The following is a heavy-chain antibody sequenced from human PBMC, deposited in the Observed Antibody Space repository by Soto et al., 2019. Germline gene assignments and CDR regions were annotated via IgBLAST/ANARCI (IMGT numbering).Heavy chain of an antibody. V-gene: IGHV1-69*12. CDR3: AKGAVAGTPTSYYYYGMDV. Sequence: QVQLLQSGAEVKKPGSSVRVSCEASGGTFRTYAISWVRQDPGQGLECMGEIIPIFGTINYAQKYQGRLTITADESTATVYMDLRSLRSDDTALYYCAKGAVAGTPTSYYYYGMDVWGHGTTVTVSS. D-gene: IGHD6-19*01. CDR1: GGTFRTYA. J-gene: IGHJ6*02. CDR2: IIPIFGTI.